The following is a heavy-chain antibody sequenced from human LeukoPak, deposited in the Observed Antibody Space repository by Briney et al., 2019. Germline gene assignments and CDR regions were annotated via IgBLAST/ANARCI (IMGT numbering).Heavy chain of an antibody. J-gene: IGHJ4*02. V-gene: IGHV3-11*01. D-gene: IGHD6-19*01. CDR1: GFTLNDYY. CDR2: IGGSDNIK. CDR3: AREIVAGTFDS. Sequence: GGSLRLSCAASGFTLNDYYMSWIRQAPGKGVEWVSDIGGSDNIKSYADSLKGRFTISRDIATNSLFVQMNSLRAEDTAVYYWAREIVAGTFDSWGQGALSPSPQ.